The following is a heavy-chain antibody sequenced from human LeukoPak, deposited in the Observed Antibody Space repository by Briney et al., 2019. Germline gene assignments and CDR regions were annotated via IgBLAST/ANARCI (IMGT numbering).Heavy chain of an antibody. CDR3: ARAEVDTAMAFDY. V-gene: IGHV3-21*01. D-gene: IGHD5-18*01. CDR1: GFTFSSYS. J-gene: IGHJ4*02. CDR2: ISSSSSYI. Sequence: RGSLRLSCAASGFTFSSYSMNWVRQAPGKGLEWVSSISSSSSYIYYADSVKGRFTISRDNAKNSLYLQMNSLRAEDTAVYYCARAEVDTAMAFDYWGQGTLVTVSS.